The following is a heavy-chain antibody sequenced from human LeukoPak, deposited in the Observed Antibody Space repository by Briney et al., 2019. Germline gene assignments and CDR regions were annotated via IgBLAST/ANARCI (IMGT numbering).Heavy chain of an antibody. CDR3: ATYDFWSKNWFDP. J-gene: IGHJ5*02. CDR2: IIPILGIA. V-gene: IGHV1-69*02. Sequence: ASVKVSCKASGYTFTGYYMHWVRQAPGQGLEWMGRIIPILGIANYAQKFQGRVTITADKSTSTAYMELSSLRSEDTAVYYCATYDFWSKNWFDPWGQGTLVTVSS. CDR1: GYTFTGYY. D-gene: IGHD3-3*01.